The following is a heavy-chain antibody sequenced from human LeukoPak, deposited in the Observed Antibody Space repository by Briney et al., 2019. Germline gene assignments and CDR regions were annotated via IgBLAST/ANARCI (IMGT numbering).Heavy chain of an antibody. CDR1: GGSISSYY. CDR3: ARDLQPGPFDY. Sequence: PSETLSHTRSLSGGSISSYYWSWIRQPAPKGLEGMVYIYYIGSTNYNPSLKSRVTISVDTSKNQFSLKLSSVTAADAAVYYCARDLQPGPFDYWGQGTLVTVSS. CDR2: IYYIGST. V-gene: IGHV4-59*01. J-gene: IGHJ4*02.